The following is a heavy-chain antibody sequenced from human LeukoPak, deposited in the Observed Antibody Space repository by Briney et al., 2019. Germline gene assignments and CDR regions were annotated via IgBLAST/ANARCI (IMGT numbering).Heavy chain of an antibody. Sequence: SETLSLTCTVSGYSISSGYYWGWIRQPPGKGLEWIGSIYYSGSTYYNPSLKSRVTISVDTSKNQFSLKLSSVTAADTAVYYCARLLLGYDSSGYYYVDAFDIWGQGTMVTVSS. V-gene: IGHV4-38-2*02. D-gene: IGHD3-22*01. CDR2: IYYSGST. J-gene: IGHJ3*02. CDR3: ARLLLGYDSSGYYYVDAFDI. CDR1: GYSISSGYY.